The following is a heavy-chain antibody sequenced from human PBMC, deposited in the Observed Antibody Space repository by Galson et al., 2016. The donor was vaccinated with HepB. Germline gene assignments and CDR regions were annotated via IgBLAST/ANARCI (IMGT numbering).Heavy chain of an antibody. CDR2: ISYDGNNQ. CDR3: AKSLSRLGDGYKSNSDY. V-gene: IGHV3-30*18. J-gene: IGHJ4*02. CDR1: GNAFSNNG. D-gene: IGHD5-24*01. Sequence: SLRLSCAASGNAFSNNGMHWVRQAPGKGLEWVAVISYDGNNQYYRDSVKGRFTISRDNSKNTLFLQMNSLRTEDTAVYYCAKSLSRLGDGYKSNSDYWGQGTLVTVSS.